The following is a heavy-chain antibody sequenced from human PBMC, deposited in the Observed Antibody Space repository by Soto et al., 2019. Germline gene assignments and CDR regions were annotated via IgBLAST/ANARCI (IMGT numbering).Heavy chain of an antibody. J-gene: IGHJ4*02. Sequence: VQLQESGPGLVKPSETLSLTCTVSGGSISTYYWSWIRQPPGKGLEWIGYIYYRGNTNYNPSFKSRVTISLDTSKNQFSLRLSSVTAADTAIYYCARHPGYYDVLTGYSTYYFDYWGQGALVTVSS. CDR2: IYYRGNT. CDR3: ARHPGYYDVLTGYSTYYFDY. D-gene: IGHD3-9*01. CDR1: GGSISTYY. V-gene: IGHV4-59*08.